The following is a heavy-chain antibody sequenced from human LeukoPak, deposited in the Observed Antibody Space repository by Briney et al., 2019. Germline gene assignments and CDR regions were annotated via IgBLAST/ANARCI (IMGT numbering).Heavy chain of an antibody. Sequence: SVKVSCKASGGTFSSYAISWVRQAPGQGLEWMGGIIPIFGTANYAQKFQGRVTITADESTSTAYMELGSLRSEDTAVYYCARTYSSGWYAYNWFDPWGQGTLVTVSS. CDR1: GGTFSSYA. CDR3: ARTYSSGWYAYNWFDP. V-gene: IGHV1-69*13. CDR2: IIPIFGTA. J-gene: IGHJ5*02. D-gene: IGHD6-19*01.